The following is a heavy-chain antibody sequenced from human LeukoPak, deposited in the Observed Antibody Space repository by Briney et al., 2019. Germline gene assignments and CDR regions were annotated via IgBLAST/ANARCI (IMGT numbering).Heavy chain of an antibody. CDR1: GYTFTSYD. D-gene: IGHD3-3*01. Sequence: ASVKVSCKASGYTFTSYDINWVRQATGQGLEWMGWMNPNSGNTGYAQKFQGRVTMTRNNSISTAYMELSSLRSDDTAVYYCARGLYYDFWSGWIRDYYMDVWGKGTTVTVSS. CDR3: ARGLYYDFWSGWIRDYYMDV. J-gene: IGHJ6*03. CDR2: MNPNSGNT. V-gene: IGHV1-8*01.